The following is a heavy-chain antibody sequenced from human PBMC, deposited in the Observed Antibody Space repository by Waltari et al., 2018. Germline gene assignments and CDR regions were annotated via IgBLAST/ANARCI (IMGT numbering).Heavy chain of an antibody. CDR2: IIPILGIA. D-gene: IGHD2-15*01. V-gene: IGHV1-69*02. CDR1: GGTFSSYT. J-gene: IGHJ4*02. Sequence: QVQLVQSGAEVKKPGSSVKVSCKASGGTFSSYTISWVRQAPGQGLEWMGRIIPILGIANYAQKFQGRVTITADKSTSTAYMGLSSLRSEDTAVYYCARSVVVAANPYFDYWGQGTLVTVSS. CDR3: ARSVVVAANPYFDY.